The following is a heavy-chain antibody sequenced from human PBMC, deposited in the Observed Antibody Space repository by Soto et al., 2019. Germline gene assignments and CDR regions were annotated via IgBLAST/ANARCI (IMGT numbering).Heavy chain of an antibody. V-gene: IGHV3-23*01. D-gene: IGHD1-26*01. CDR2: ISGSGGST. CDR3: NKYSGSLSIPAA. CDR1: GYTFSSYA. Sequence: LRLSCAASGYTFSSYAMSWVRQAPGKGLEWVSAISGSGGSTYYADSVKGRFTISRDNSKNTLYLQMNSLRAEDTAVYYCNKYSGSLSIPAALGPGTLVTVSS. J-gene: IGHJ5*02.